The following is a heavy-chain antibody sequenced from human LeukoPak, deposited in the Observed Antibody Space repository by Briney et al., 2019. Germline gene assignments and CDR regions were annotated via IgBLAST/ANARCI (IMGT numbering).Heavy chain of an antibody. D-gene: IGHD7-27*01. V-gene: IGHV3-21*06. CDR1: GFTFRSYS. CDR3: ARDLQTGLAFDA. Sequence: GGSLRLSCAASGFTFRSYSMNWVRQAPGKALEWVSSLSGSGRLIWYAGSVKGRFTISRDNAANSLFLQMSSLRVEDTAVYYCARDLQTGLAFDAWGQGTVVTVS. CDR2: LSGSGRLI. J-gene: IGHJ3*01.